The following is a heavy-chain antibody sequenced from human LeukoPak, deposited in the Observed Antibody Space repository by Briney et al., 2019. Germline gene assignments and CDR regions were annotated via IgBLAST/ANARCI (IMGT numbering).Heavy chain of an antibody. J-gene: IGHJ4*02. Sequence: GGSLRLSCAASGFTFSSYATSWVRQAPGKGLEWVSAISGSGGSTYYADSVKGRFTISRDNSKNTLYLQMNSLRAGDTAVYYCAKGVVPAAMFYFDYWGQGTLVTVSS. CDR1: GFTFSSYA. V-gene: IGHV3-23*01. CDR3: AKGVVPAAMFYFDY. CDR2: ISGSGGST. D-gene: IGHD2-2*01.